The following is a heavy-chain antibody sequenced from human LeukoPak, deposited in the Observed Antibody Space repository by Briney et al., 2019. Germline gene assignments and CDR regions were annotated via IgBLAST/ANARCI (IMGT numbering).Heavy chain of an antibody. J-gene: IGHJ4*02. CDR3: ARVDYDGTSFGYYVNY. CDR1: GGSISSDVYH. D-gene: IGHD3-22*01. CDR2: IYYSGST. Sequence: PSETLSLTCTVSGGSISSDVYHWSWIRQPPGKGLEWIGYIYYSGSTYYNPSLKSRVSISLDTSKNQFSVKLTSVTAADTAVYYCARVDYDGTSFGYYVNYWGRGTLVTGSS. V-gene: IGHV4-30-4*01.